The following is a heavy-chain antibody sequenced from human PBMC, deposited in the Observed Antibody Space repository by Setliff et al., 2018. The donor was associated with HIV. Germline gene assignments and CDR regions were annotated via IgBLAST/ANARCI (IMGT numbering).Heavy chain of an antibody. Sequence: LSLTCSVSGDSVSSVNYYWSWIRQPPGKGLEWIGYIYYSGSTNYNPSLKSRVTISVDTSKNQFSLKLTSVTAADTAVYYCARYSPRGYTLTGPYWGQGTLVTVSS. J-gene: IGHJ4*02. V-gene: IGHV4-61*01. D-gene: IGHD6-25*01. CDR1: GDSVSSVNYY. CDR2: IYYSGST. CDR3: ARYSPRGYTLTGPY.